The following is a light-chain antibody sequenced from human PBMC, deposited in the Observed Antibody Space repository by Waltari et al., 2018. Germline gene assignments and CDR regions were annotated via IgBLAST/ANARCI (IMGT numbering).Light chain of an antibody. V-gene: IGKV4-1*01. J-gene: IGKJ2*01. CDR3: QQYYGIPYT. Sequence: DIVMTQSPDSLAVSLGERATINCRSSQNILNSPNNKNYLSWYQHKPGQPPKLLIYWASTRESGVPDRFSGSGSGTDFTLTISSLQAEDVAVYYCQQYYGIPYTFGQGTKLEIK. CDR1: QNILNSPNNKNY. CDR2: WAS.